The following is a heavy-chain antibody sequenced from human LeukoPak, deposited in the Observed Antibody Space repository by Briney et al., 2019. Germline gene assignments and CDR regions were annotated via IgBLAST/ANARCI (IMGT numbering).Heavy chain of an antibody. CDR1: GYSFTTYW. Sequence: GESLKISCKGSGYSFTTYWIGWVRQMPGKGLEWMGIIYPGDSDARYSPSFQGQVTISADKSISAAYLQWSSLKASDTAMYFCARRGRIAARPFDYWGQGTLVTVSS. CDR3: ARRGRIAARPFDY. V-gene: IGHV5-51*01. CDR2: IYPGDSDA. D-gene: IGHD6-6*01. J-gene: IGHJ4*02.